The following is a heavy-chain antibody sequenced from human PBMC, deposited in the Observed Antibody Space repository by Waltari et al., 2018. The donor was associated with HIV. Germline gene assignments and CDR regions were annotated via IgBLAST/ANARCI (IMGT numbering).Heavy chain of an antibody. D-gene: IGHD2-15*01. V-gene: IGHV3-11*01. CDR1: GFTFSDYY. CDR2: IISSGSTI. CDR3: ARDPERYCSGGSCYSGYNWFDP. Sequence: QVQLVESGGGLVKPGGSLRLSCAASGFTFSDYYMSWIRQAPGKGLEWVSYIISSGSTIYYADSVKGRFTIARDNAKNSLYLQMNSLRAEDTAVYYCARDPERYCSGGSCYSGYNWFDPWGQGTLVTVSS. J-gene: IGHJ5*02.